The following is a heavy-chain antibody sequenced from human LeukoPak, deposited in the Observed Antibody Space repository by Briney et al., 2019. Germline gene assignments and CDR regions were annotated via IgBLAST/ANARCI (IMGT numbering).Heavy chain of an antibody. Sequence: SETLSLTCTVSGGSISSGDYYWSWIRQPPGKGLEWIGYIYYSGSTYYNPSLKSRVTISVDTSKNQFSLKLSSVTAADTAVYYCARAPVSEYYYDSSGYLDAFDIWGQGTMVTVSP. J-gene: IGHJ3*02. V-gene: IGHV4-30-4*01. D-gene: IGHD3-22*01. CDR3: ARAPVSEYYYDSSGYLDAFDI. CDR2: IYYSGST. CDR1: GGSISSGDYY.